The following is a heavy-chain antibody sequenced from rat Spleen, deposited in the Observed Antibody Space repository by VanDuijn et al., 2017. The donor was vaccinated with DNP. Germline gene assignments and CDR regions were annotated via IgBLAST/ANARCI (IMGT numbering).Heavy chain of an antibody. CDR2: IWNTGGT. V-gene: IGHV2-41*01. CDR1: GFSLTRYN. Sequence: QVQLKESGPGLVQPSQTLSLTCTVAGFSLTRYNVNWVRQPPGKGLEWMGVIWNTGGTRYNPALKSRLSIIKDTSKSQVFLEVNSLQSEDSATYYCARDGQWDYLDYWGQGVMVTVAS. CDR3: ARDGQWDYLDY. D-gene: IGHD1-1*01. J-gene: IGHJ2*01.